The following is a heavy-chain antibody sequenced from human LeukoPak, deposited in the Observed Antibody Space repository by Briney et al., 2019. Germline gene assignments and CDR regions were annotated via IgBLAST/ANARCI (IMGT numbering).Heavy chain of an antibody. CDR1: GFTFSSYA. CDR3: AKIRGQQLGAFDI. Sequence: PGGSLRLSCAASGFTFSSYAMSWVRQTPGKGLEWVSAISGSGGSTYYADSMKGRFTISRDNSKNTLYLQMNSLRAEDTAVYYCAKIRGQQLGAFDIWGQGTMVTVSS. V-gene: IGHV3-23*01. CDR2: ISGSGGST. J-gene: IGHJ3*02. D-gene: IGHD6-13*01.